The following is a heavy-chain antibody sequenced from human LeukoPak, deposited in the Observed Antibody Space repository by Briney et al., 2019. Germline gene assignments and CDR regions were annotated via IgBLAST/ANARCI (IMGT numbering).Heavy chain of an antibody. CDR1: GGSISNYH. CDR3: ARRDISSGWSFDY. CDR2: IHTSGST. Sequence: SETLSLTCTVSGGSISNYHWSWIRQPAGKGLDWIGQIHTSGSTNYNPPLKSRVTMSIDTPENQLSLTIRSVTAADTAVYYCARRDISSGWSFDYWGQGTLVTVSS. D-gene: IGHD6-19*01. V-gene: IGHV4-4*07. J-gene: IGHJ4*02.